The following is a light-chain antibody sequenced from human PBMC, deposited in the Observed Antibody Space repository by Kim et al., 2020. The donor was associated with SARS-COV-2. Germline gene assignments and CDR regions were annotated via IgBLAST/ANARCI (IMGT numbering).Light chain of an antibody. CDR2: AAS. CDR3: QQSNSYPCT. V-gene: IGKV1-39*01. CDR1: QGISSY. Sequence: ASVGDRVTITCRASQGISSYLNWYQQKPGKAPKLLIYAASTLQSGVPSRFSGSGSGTDFTLTISSLQPEDFATYSCQQSNSYPCTFGQGTKVDIK. J-gene: IGKJ1*01.